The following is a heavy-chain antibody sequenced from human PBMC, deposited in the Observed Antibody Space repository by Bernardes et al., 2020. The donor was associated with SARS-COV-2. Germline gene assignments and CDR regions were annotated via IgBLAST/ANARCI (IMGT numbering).Heavy chain of an antibody. CDR2: IYSIGST. CDR1: GFTVSNNY. V-gene: IGHV3-66*01. CDR3: ARLDFITRRDY. J-gene: IGHJ4*02. D-gene: IGHD3-10*01. Sequence: GGSLRLSCAVSGFTVSNNYMSWVRQAPGKGLEWVSVIYSIGSTYYADSVKGRFTISRDNSKNTVDLQMNSLRDEDTAVYYCARLDFITRRDYWGQGTPVTVSS.